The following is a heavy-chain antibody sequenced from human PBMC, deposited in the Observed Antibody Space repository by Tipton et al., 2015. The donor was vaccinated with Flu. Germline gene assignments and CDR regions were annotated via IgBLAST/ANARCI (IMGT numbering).Heavy chain of an antibody. CDR3: AKWATDTTGYSKYWFFDL. CDR1: GFIFNAYG. V-gene: IGHV3-23*01. Sequence: SLRLSCVGSGFIFNAYGMSWVRQAPGKGLEWVSFISGDGGDTYYADSVQGRFTVSKDTSKTTLYLQMNTLRAEDTALYYCAKWATDTTGYSKYWFFDLWGRGPLVTVSS. J-gene: IGHJ2*01. D-gene: IGHD3-9*01. CDR2: ISGDGGDT.